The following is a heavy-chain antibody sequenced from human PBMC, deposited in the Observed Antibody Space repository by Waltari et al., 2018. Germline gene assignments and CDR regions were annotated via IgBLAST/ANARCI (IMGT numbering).Heavy chain of an antibody. D-gene: IGHD3-16*01. CDR1: GFFVSSNY. Sequence: EVQLVESGGALIQPGGSLRLSCAVSGFFVSSNYMTWVRQAPGKGLGWVYVIHSEYNDGTTHDADSVKGRFTISRDSSKNTVYLQLNNVRAEDTAVYFCARDRRYAHSRGYFDYWGRGTLVTVSA. CDR3: ARDRRYAHSRGYFDY. CDR2: IHSEYNDGTT. J-gene: IGHJ4*02. V-gene: IGHV3-53*01.